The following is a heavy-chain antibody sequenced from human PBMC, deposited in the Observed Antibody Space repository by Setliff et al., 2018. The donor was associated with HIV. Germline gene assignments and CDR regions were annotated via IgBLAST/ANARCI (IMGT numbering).Heavy chain of an antibody. V-gene: IGHV4-59*01. CDR1: GGSFSGYY. CDR3: ARDRPPSTVDMLGAFDR. J-gene: IGHJ3*02. CDR2: IYYTGTT. D-gene: IGHD4-17*01. Sequence: NPSETLSLTCAVYGGSFSGYYWNWIRQSPGKGLEWIGYIYYTGTTKFNPSLKSRVTMSVDTSKNQLSLRLSSLTAADTAVYYCARDRPPSTVDMLGAFDRWGQGTMVTVSS.